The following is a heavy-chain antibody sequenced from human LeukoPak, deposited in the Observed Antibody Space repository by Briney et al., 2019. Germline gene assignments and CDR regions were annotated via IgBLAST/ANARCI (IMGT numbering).Heavy chain of an antibody. CDR2: INWNGGST. CDR1: GFTFSSYA. J-gene: IGHJ3*02. V-gene: IGHV3-20*04. Sequence: PGGSLRLSCTASGFTFSSYAMHWVRQAPGKGLEWVSTINWNGGSTGYADSVKGRFTISRDNAKNSLYLQMNSLRAEDTAVYYCAKDLGAFDIWGQGTMVTVSS. CDR3: AKDLGAFDI.